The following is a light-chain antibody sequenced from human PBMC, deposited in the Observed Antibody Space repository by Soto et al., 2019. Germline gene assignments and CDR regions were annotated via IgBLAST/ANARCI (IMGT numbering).Light chain of an antibody. CDR3: MQSMHVPPGFFT. V-gene: IGKV2D-29*01. CDR1: QSLLLSDGKTP. J-gene: IGKJ3*01. CDR2: EVS. Sequence: DIELTQTPLSLSVTPGQPASMSCKSSQSLLLSDGKTPLYWYLQKPGQPPQLLLYEVSNRFSGVXXRXSXXGSGTDFTLKISRVEAEDVGVYYCMQSMHVPPGFFTFGPGTKVDIK.